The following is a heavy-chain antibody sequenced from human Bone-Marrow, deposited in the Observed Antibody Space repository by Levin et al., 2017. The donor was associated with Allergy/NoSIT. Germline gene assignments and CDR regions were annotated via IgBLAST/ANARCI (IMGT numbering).Heavy chain of an antibody. CDR1: GFTFSDYY. J-gene: IGHJ4*02. V-gene: IGHV3-11*05. CDR2: ISSSSSYT. D-gene: IGHD3-9*01. CDR3: ARDPEEHTLLRYFDY. Sequence: PGGSLRLSCAASGFTFSDYYMSWIRQAPGKGLDCVSYISSSSSYTKYADSVKGRFTISRDNAKNSLYLQMNSLRAEETAVYYCARDPEEHTLLRYFDYWGQGTLVTVSS.